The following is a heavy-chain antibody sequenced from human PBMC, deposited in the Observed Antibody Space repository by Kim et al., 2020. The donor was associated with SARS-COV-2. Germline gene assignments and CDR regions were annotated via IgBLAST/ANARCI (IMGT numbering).Heavy chain of an antibody. V-gene: IGHV4-59*08. Sequence: SETLSLTCTVSGGCISNYYWSWILQPPGKGLEWIGYIYSSGSTNYNPSLKSRVTLSVDTSKNQFSLKLNSVTAADTAVYYGARLPVSGGDRVDPWGRGT. CDR3: ARLPVSGGDRVDP. CDR1: GGCISNYY. J-gene: IGHJ5*02. CDR2: IYSSGST. D-gene: IGHD2-21*02.